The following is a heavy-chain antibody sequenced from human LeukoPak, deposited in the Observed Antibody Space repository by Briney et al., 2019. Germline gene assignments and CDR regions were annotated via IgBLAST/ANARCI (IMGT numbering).Heavy chain of an antibody. CDR1: GFTFSSYA. CDR2: ISGSGGST. D-gene: IGHD3-9*01. CDR3: AKEDYDILTGYED. Sequence: GGSLRLXCAASGFTFSSYAISWVRRAPGKGLEWVSAISGSGGSTYYADSVKGRFTISRDNSKNTLYLQMNSLRAEDTAVYYCAKEDYDILTGYEDWGQGTLVTVSS. V-gene: IGHV3-23*01. J-gene: IGHJ4*02.